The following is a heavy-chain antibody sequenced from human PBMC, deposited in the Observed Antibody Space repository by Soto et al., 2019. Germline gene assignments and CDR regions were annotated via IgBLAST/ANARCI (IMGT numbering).Heavy chain of an antibody. D-gene: IGHD6-13*01. J-gene: IGHJ5*02. CDR2: IDWDDDK. Sequence: SGPTLVNPTQTLTLTCTFSGFSLSTSGMCVSWIRQPPGKALEWLALIDWDDDKYYSTSLKTRLTISKDTSKNQVVLTMTNMDPVDTATYYCARTTYSSSWEGWFDPWGQGTLVTVSS. V-gene: IGHV2-70*01. CDR1: GFSLSTSGMC. CDR3: ARTTYSSSWEGWFDP.